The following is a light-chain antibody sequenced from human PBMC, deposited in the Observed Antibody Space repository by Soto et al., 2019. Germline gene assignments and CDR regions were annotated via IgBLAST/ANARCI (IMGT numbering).Light chain of an antibody. J-gene: IGKJ1*01. CDR1: QSVLNSY. CDR2: GAS. CDR3: QRYGSSPWT. Sequence: DIVLTQSPGTLSLSPGERATLSCRASQSVLNSYLAWYQHKPGQSPRLLIYGASSSATGIPDRFSGSGSGKYFTLTISRLEPEDFAVYYCQRYGSSPWTFGQGTKVEIK. V-gene: IGKV3-20*01.